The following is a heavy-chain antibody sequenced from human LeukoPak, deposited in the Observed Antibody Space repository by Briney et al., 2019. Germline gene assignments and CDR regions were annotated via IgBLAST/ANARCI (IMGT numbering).Heavy chain of an antibody. V-gene: IGHV1-18*01. D-gene: IGHD3-22*01. J-gene: IGHJ5*02. CDR2: ISAYNGNT. CDR1: VYTFTSYG. CDR3: ARDHDSSGSSSYNWFDP. Sequence: ASVKVSCKASVYTFTSYGISWVRQAPGQELEWMGWISAYNGNTNYAQKFQGRVTMTTDTSTSTAYMELRSLRSDDTAVYYCARDHDSSGSSSYNWFDPWGQGTLVTVSS.